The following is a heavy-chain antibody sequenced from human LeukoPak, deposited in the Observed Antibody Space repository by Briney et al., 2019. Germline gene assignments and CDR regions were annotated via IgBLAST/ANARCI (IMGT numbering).Heavy chain of an antibody. CDR2: VYYSGDT. CDR3: AGGRASMFRNGYRQYSYYYYHMDV. CDR1: GGSISSSSYY. V-gene: IGHV4-30-4*08. Sequence: PSETLSLTCTVSGGSISSSSYYWGWIRQPPGEGLEWLAYVYYSGDTYYNPSLESRVVISVDTSKNQLSLKLTSVTAADTAVYYCAGGRASMFRNGYRQYSYYYYHMDVWGKGTTVTVSS. D-gene: IGHD6-13*01. J-gene: IGHJ6*03.